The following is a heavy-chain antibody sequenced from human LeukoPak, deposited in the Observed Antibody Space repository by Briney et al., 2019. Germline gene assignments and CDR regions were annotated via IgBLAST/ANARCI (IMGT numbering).Heavy chain of an antibody. J-gene: IGHJ4*02. V-gene: IGHV3-30*04. CDR1: GFTFSSYA. Sequence: PGGSLRLSCAASGFTFSSYAMHWVRQAPGKGLEWVAVISYDGSNKDYADSVQGRVTISRDNSKNTLYLQMSSLRTEDTAMYYCASSRYGYCSSISCYVLSYWGQGTLVTVSS. D-gene: IGHD2-2*01. CDR3: ASSRYGYCSSISCYVLSY. CDR2: ISYDGSNK.